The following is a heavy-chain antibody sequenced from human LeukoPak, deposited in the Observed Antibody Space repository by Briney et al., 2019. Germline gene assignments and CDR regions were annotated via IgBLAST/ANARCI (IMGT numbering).Heavy chain of an antibody. Sequence: SETLSLTCAVFGGSFSGYYWSWIRQPPGKGLEWIGEINHSGNTNSNPSLKSRVTISVDTSKNQFSLKLTSVTAADTAVYYCARSDVDRSGSSDAFDIWGQGTMVTVSS. J-gene: IGHJ3*02. CDR2: INHSGNT. D-gene: IGHD3-22*01. CDR3: ARSDVDRSGSSDAFDI. V-gene: IGHV4-34*01. CDR1: GGSFSGYY.